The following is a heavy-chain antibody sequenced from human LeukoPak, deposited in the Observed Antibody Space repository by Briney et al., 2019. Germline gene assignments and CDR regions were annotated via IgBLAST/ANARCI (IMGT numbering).Heavy chain of an antibody. CDR1: GGSMTSYY. Sequence: SETLSLTCTVSGGSMTSYYWNWIRQPPGKGLEWIGFIFYSGSTNYSPSLKSRVTISVDTSRNQFSLKLTSVTTADTAIYYCASSRRGYTSGWFFDYWGQGALVTVSS. J-gene: IGHJ4*02. CDR2: IFYSGST. D-gene: IGHD6-13*01. V-gene: IGHV4-59*01. CDR3: ASSRRGYTSGWFFDY.